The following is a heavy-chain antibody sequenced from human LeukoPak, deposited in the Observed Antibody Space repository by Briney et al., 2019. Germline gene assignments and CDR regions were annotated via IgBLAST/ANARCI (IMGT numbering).Heavy chain of an antibody. J-gene: IGHJ4*02. CDR3: AKDPARWIQLWFGGSFDY. CDR1: GFTFSSYA. D-gene: IGHD5-18*01. CDR2: ISYDGSNK. V-gene: IGHV3-30-3*01. Sequence: GGSLRLSCAASGFTFSSYAMHWVRQAPGKGLEWVAVISYDGSNKYYADSVKGRFTISRDNSKNTLYLQMNSLRAEDTAVYYCAKDPARWIQLWFGGSFDYWGQGTLVTVSS.